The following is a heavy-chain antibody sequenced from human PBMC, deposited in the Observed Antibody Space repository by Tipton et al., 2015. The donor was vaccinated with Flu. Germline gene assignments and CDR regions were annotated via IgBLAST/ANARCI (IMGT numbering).Heavy chain of an antibody. CDR3: ARHGGYYFDY. CDR1: GGSVSGHY. J-gene: IGHJ4*02. V-gene: IGHV4-34*01. CDR2: INHSGRT. Sequence: LSLTCAVYGGSVSGHYWSWIRQPPGKGLEWIREINHSGRTNYNPSLKSRVTISVDTSKNQFSLKLSSVNAADTAVYYCARHGGYYFDYWGQGTLVTVSS. D-gene: IGHD4-23*01.